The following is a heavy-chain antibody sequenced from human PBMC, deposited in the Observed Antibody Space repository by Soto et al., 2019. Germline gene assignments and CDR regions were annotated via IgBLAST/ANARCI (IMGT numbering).Heavy chain of an antibody. J-gene: IGHJ4*02. V-gene: IGHV1-69*13. CDR2: IIPIFGTA. CDR3: ARDTDTSDYYYDSSGYAGY. Sequence: SVKVSCKASGGTFSSYAISWVRQAPGQGLEWMGGIIPIFGTANYAQKFQGRVTITADESTSTAYMELSSLRSEDTAVYYCARDTDTSDYYYDSSGYAGYWGQGTLVTVSS. D-gene: IGHD3-22*01. CDR1: GGTFSSYA.